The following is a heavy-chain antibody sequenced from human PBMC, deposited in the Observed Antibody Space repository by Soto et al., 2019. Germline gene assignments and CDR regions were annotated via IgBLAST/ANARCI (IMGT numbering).Heavy chain of an antibody. CDR2: IIPILGIA. Sequence: QVQLVQSGAEVKKPGSSVKVSCKASGGTFSSYTISWVRQAPGQGLEWMGRIIPILGIANYAQKFQGRVTITADKSTSRDYMELGSLRSEDTAVYYCARGMTTVTSWLGYYYGMDVWGQGTTVTVSS. D-gene: IGHD4-17*01. CDR3: ARGMTTVTSWLGYYYGMDV. CDR1: GGTFSSYT. J-gene: IGHJ6*02. V-gene: IGHV1-69*02.